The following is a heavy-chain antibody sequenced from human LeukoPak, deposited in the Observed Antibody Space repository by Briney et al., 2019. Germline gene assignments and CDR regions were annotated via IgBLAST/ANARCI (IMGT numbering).Heavy chain of an antibody. Sequence: GGSLRLSCAASGFTFSSSAMSWVRQVPGKGLEWVSGISASGGSTYYADSVRGRFTISRDNSKNTLYLQMNSLRAEDTAVYYCAKVPSSGWYPDYWGQGTLVTVSS. CDR3: AKVPSSGWYPDY. J-gene: IGHJ4*02. CDR1: GFTFSSSA. CDR2: ISASGGST. V-gene: IGHV3-23*01. D-gene: IGHD6-19*01.